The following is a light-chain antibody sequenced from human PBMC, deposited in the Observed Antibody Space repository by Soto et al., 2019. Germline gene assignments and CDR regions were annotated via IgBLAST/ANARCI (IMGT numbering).Light chain of an antibody. CDR1: TLGDKY. J-gene: IGLJ3*02. CDR2: QDS. CDR3: QAWDSSTDVV. Sequence: SYELTQPPSVSVSPGQTASITCSGDTLGDKYVCWYQQKPGQSPVLVIYQDSKRPSGIPERFSGSNSGNTATLTISGTQAMDEADYYCQAWDSSTDVVFGGGTKLTVL. V-gene: IGLV3-1*01.